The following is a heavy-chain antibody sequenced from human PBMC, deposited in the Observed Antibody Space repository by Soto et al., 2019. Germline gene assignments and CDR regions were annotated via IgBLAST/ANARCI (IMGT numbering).Heavy chain of an antibody. V-gene: IGHV4-30-4*01. Sequence: SETLSLTCTVSGGSISSGDYYWSWIRQPPGKGLEWIGYIYYSGSTYYNPSLKSRVTISVDTSKNQFSLKLSSVTAADTAVYYCARWIDLRYCSGGSCYSQDNWFDPWGQGTLVTVSS. J-gene: IGHJ5*02. CDR1: GGSISSGDYY. CDR3: ARWIDLRYCSGGSCYSQDNWFDP. D-gene: IGHD2-15*01. CDR2: IYYSGST.